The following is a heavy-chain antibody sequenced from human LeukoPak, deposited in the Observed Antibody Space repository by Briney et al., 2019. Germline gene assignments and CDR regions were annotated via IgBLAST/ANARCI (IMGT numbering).Heavy chain of an antibody. CDR3: ARDSSAPRSYFALDV. D-gene: IGHD6-19*01. J-gene: IGHJ6*01. V-gene: IGHV4-4*02. CDR1: GDSISDDSVNKNNW. CDR2: VSLDGIT. Sequence: SETLSLTCVFSGDSISDDSVNKNNWLNWVRQAPGKGLEWIGDVSLDGITNYNPSLLGRVTISLDKSAKQVSLRLTSVTAADTAIYYCARDSSAPRSYFALDVWGQGTTVTVSS.